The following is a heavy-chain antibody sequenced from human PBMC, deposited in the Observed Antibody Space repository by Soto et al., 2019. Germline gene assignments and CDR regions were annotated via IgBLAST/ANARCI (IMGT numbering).Heavy chain of an antibody. Sequence: GASVKVSCKASGYTFTSYAMHWVRQAPGQRLEWMGWINAGNGNTKYSQKFQGRVTITRDTSASTAYMELSSLRSEDTAVYYGARGYCSSTSCYFPWGQGTLVTVSS. CDR1: GYTFTSYA. CDR2: INAGNGNT. D-gene: IGHD2-2*01. V-gene: IGHV1-3*01. J-gene: IGHJ5*02. CDR3: ARGYCSSTSCYFP.